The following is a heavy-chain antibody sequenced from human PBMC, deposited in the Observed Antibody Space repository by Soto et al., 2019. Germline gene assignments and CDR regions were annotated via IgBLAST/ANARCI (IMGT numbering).Heavy chain of an antibody. J-gene: IGHJ4*02. V-gene: IGHV4-61*01. Sequence: SETLSLTCTVSGDSISSSTYYWSWIRQPPGKGLEWIGYIYYSGSTNYNPSLKSRVTISVDTSKNQFSLKLSSVTAADTAVYYCARGPLLHDYGDYGFDYWGQGTLVTVSS. D-gene: IGHD4-17*01. CDR2: IYYSGST. CDR1: GDSISSSTYY. CDR3: ARGPLLHDYGDYGFDY.